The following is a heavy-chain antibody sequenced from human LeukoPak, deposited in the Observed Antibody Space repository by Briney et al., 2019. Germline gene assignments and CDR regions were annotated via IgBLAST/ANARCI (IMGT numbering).Heavy chain of an antibody. Sequence: SETLSLTCTVSGGSISNYYWSWIRQPPGKGLEYIGYTYYSGSTNYNPSLQSRVIISVDTSKNQFSLKLSSVTAADTAVYYCARRTYFDLWGRGTLVTVSS. CDR3: ARRTYFDL. V-gene: IGHV4-59*08. J-gene: IGHJ2*01. CDR1: GGSISNYY. CDR2: TYYSGST.